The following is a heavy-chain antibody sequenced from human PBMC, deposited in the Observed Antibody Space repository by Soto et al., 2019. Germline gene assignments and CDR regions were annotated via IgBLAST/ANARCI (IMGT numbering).Heavy chain of an antibody. D-gene: IGHD3-9*01. Sequence: SETLYLTCTVSGASISVHSYYWTWIRQPPGKGLEWIGSSYYAGTTYFDPSLKSRATISVDTSKNQFSLRLTSVTAADTAIYYCTRRYNLSDNYFDPWGPGALDTDS. CDR3: TRRYNLSDNYFDP. CDR1: GASISVHSYY. CDR2: SYYAGTT. J-gene: IGHJ5*02. V-gene: IGHV4-39*01.